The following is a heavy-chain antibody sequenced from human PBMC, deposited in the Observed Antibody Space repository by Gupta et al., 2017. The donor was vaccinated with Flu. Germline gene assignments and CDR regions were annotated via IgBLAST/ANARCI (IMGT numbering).Heavy chain of an antibody. D-gene: IGHD3-3*01. CDR1: GDTFTTSS. CDR3: ARDRSVTYLYYFDS. V-gene: IGHV1-69*17. CDR2: IVPIFGIH. J-gene: IGHJ4*02. Sequence: QVQLLQSGAEVKKPGSSVKVSCKASGDTFTTSSIIWVRQAPGQGLEWVGGIVPIFGIHNHAQKFQGRLTLTVDKSTSTDYMELDKLRYEDTAIYYWARDRSVTYLYYFDSWGQGTLVTVSS.